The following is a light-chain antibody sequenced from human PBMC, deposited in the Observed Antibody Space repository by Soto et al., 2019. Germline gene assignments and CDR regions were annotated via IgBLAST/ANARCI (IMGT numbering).Light chain of an antibody. CDR1: QSVSANY. V-gene: IGKV3-20*01. J-gene: IGKJ4*01. CDR3: QQYGNSPLT. CDR2: GTS. Sequence: ETLLTQSPGTLSLSPGEGATLSCRASQSVSANYLAWYQQKPGQPPRLLVYGTSSRATGIPDRFSGSGSGTDFTLTISRLEPEDFAMFYCQQYGNSPLTFGGGTKVDIK.